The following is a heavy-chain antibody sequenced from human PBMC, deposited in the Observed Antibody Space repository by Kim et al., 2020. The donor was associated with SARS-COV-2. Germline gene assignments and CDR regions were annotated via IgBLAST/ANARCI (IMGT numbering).Heavy chain of an antibody. Sequence: AVKGRLTIPRDNAKNSLYLQMNSLRAEDTAVYYCARDLLYYYGSGSKDYWGQGTLVTVSS. CDR3: ARDLLYYYGSGSKDY. J-gene: IGHJ4*02. D-gene: IGHD3-10*01. V-gene: IGHV3-21*01.